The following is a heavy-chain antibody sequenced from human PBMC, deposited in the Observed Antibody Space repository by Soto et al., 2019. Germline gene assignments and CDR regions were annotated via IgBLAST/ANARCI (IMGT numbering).Heavy chain of an antibody. CDR1: GYTFTSYA. CDR2: INAGNGNT. D-gene: IGHD2-8*01. J-gene: IGHJ4*02. Sequence: ASVKVSCKASGYTFTSYAIHWVRQAPGQRLEWMGWINAGNGNTKYSQKFQGRVTITRDTSATTAYMELSSLRSEDTAVYYCSRGLTYLFDYWGQGTLVTVSS. V-gene: IGHV1-3*01. CDR3: SRGLTYLFDY.